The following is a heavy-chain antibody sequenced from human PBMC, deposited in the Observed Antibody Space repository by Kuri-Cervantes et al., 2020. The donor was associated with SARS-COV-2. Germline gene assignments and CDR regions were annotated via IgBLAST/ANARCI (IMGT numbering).Heavy chain of an antibody. CDR2: IYHSGST. D-gene: IGHD6-6*01. Sequence: ESLKISCAVSGYSISSGYYWGWIRQPPGKGLEWIGSIYHSGSTYYNPSLKSRVTISVDTSKNQFSLKLSSVTAADTAVYYCARFTEYSSSLLDYWGQGTLVTVSS. V-gene: IGHV4-38-2*01. CDR3: ARFTEYSSSLLDY. CDR1: GYSISSGYY. J-gene: IGHJ4*02.